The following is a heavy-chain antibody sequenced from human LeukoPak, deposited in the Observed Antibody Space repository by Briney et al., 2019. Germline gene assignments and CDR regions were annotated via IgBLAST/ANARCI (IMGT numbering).Heavy chain of an antibody. D-gene: IGHD2-21*02. CDR1: GFTLSNYA. V-gene: IGHV3-23*01. Sequence: GGSLRLSCAASGFTLSNYAMSWVRQAPGKGPEWVAGFSYSSGSIYYSDSVKGRFTISRDNSKNTLYLQMNSLRADDTAVYYCAKDVLRLNYGYFDLWGRGTLVSVSS. CDR2: FSYSSGSI. J-gene: IGHJ2*01. CDR3: AKDVLRLNYGYFDL.